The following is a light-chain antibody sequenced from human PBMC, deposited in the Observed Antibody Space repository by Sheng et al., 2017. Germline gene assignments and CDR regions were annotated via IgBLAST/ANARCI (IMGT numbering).Light chain of an antibody. CDR3: QHRSSWPLT. CDR2: KAS. J-gene: IGKJ4*01. V-gene: IGKV1-5*03. CDR1: QSISHW. Sequence: DVQMTQSPSTLSASIGDRVTITCRASQSISHWLAWYQQKPGKAPNLLIYKASTLETGVPSRFSGSGSGTDFTLTISSLEPEDFAVYYCQHRSSWPLTFGGGTKVEIK.